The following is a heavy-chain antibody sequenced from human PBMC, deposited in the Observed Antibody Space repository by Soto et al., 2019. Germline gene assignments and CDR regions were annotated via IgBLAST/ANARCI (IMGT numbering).Heavy chain of an antibody. CDR1: GYTSTNYG. D-gene: IGHD5-12*01. V-gene: IGHV1-3*01. J-gene: IGHJ6*03. CDR2: INADSGNT. Sequence: ASVKVSCKASGYTSTNYGMHWVRQAPGQRLEWMGWINADSGNTKYSQKFQGRITMTTDTSTSTAYMELRSLRSDDTAVYYCAREGAVATISYYYYMDVWGKGTTVTVSS. CDR3: AREGAVATISYYYYMDV.